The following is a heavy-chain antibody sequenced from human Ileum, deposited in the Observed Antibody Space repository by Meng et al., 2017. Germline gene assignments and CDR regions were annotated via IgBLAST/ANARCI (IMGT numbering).Heavy chain of an antibody. CDR2: IYYGGST. V-gene: IGHV4-39*01. J-gene: IGHJ4*02. Sequence: QLRLQESGPGLVKPSETLPLTSSVSSGSFTNNNYFWVWIRRPPGKGLGWIGSIYYGGSTYYNPSLKSRVTISVDTSTNQFSLKLISVTAADTAVYYCARRAHYGDPPRWGQGTLVTVSS. CDR3: ARRAHYGDPPR. CDR1: SGSFTNNNYF. D-gene: IGHD4-17*01.